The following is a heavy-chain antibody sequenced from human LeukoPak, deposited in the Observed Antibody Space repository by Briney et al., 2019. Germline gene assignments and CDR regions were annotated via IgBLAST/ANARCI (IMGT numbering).Heavy chain of an antibody. CDR1: GYSFTGHW. CDR3: ARYGKSGTYSHGFDI. D-gene: IGHD3-10*01. J-gene: IGHJ3*02. V-gene: IGHV5-51*01. CDR2: IYPGDSDT. Sequence: GESLNISCEAFGYSFTGHWIGWVRQMPGRGLEFMGTIYPGDSDTRYSPSFEGRVTISVDKSMNTAYLQWSGLKASDTAMYYCARYGKSGTYSHGFDIWGQGTMVIVSS.